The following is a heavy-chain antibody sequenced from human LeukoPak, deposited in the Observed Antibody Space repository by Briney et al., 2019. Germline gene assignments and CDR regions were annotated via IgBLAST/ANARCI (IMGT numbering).Heavy chain of an antibody. Sequence: GASVKVSCKSSVYTFTSYGISWVRQAPGQGLEWMGWISAYNGNTNYAQKLQGRVTITADKSTRTAYMELSSLRSEDTAVYYCARDNDSRDPPHFDYWGQGTLVTVSS. CDR1: VYTFTSYG. CDR2: ISAYNGNT. V-gene: IGHV1-18*01. D-gene: IGHD3-16*01. J-gene: IGHJ4*02. CDR3: ARDNDSRDPPHFDY.